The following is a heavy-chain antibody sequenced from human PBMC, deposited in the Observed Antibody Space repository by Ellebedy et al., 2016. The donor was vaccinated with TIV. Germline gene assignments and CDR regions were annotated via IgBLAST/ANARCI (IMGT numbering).Heavy chain of an antibody. V-gene: IGHV3-30*18. D-gene: IGHD1-26*01. J-gene: IGHJ4*02. CDR1: GFTFSSYG. CDR2: ISYDGTNK. CDR3: AKAVREFDY. Sequence: GESLKISXAASGFTFSSYGIHWVRQAPGKGLEWVALISYDGTNKYYADSVKGRFTISRDNSKNTLYLQMNSLRPEDTAVYYCAKAVREFDYWGQGTLVTVSS.